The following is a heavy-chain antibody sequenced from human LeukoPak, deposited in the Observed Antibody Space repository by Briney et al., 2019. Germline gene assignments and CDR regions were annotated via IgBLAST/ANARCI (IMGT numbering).Heavy chain of an antibody. D-gene: IGHD6-19*01. Sequence: SETLSLTCAVYGGSFSGYYWSWIRQPPGKGLEWIGEINHSGSTNYNPSLKSRVTISVDTSKNQFSLKLSSVTAADTAVYYCARCAGSGWYNWFDPWGQGTLVTVSS. V-gene: IGHV4-34*01. CDR1: GGSFSGYY. J-gene: IGHJ5*02. CDR2: INHSGST. CDR3: ARCAGSGWYNWFDP.